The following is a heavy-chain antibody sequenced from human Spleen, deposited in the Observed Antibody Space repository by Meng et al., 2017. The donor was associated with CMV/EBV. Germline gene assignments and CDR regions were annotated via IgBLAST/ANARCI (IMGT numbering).Heavy chain of an antibody. J-gene: IGHJ4*02. Sequence: GESLKISCAASGFTFSAYAFHWVRQAPGKGLEWVALTSFDGTNNFYADSVKGRFTISRDNSKNTVYLQMNGLRTEDTAVYYCARVDTAYDLPLDFWGQGTLVTVS. CDR1: GFTFSAYA. CDR2: TSFDGTNN. D-gene: IGHD5-12*01. CDR3: ARVDTAYDLPLDF. V-gene: IGHV3-30*04.